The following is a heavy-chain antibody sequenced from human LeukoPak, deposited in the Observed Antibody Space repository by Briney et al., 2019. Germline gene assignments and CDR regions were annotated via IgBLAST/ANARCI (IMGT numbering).Heavy chain of an antibody. D-gene: IGHD1-7*01. CDR3: ARNSDYYYMDV. V-gene: IGHV4-59*01. Sequence: PSETLSLTCTVSGGSISSYYWSWIRQPPGKGLEWIGYTYYSGSTNYNPSLKSRVTISVDTSKNQFSLKLSSVTAVDTAVYYCARNSDYYYMDVWGKGTTVTVSS. CDR2: TYYSGST. CDR1: GGSISSYY. J-gene: IGHJ6*03.